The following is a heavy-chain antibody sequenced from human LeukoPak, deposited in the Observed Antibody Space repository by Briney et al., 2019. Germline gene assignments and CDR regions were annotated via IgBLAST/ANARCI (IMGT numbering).Heavy chain of an antibody. CDR2: ISGDGGST. J-gene: IGHJ4*02. D-gene: IGHD5-18*01. CDR3: AKGGYVDTAMIMIDY. V-gene: IGHV3-43*02. CDR1: GFTFDDYA. Sequence: GGSLKLSCAASGFTFDDYAMHWVRQAPGKGLEWVSLISGDGGSTYYADSVKGRFTISRDNSKNSLYLQMNSLRTEDTALYYCAKGGYVDTAMIMIDYWGQGTLVTVSS.